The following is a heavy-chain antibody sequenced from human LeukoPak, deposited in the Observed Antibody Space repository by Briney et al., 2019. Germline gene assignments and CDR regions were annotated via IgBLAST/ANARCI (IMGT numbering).Heavy chain of an antibody. Sequence: ASVKVSCKASGYTLTGYYMHWVRQAPGQGLEWMGWINPNSGGTNYAQKFQGRVTMTRDTSISTAYMELSRLRSDDTAVYYCARAGGSPRTYNWFDPWGQGTLVTVSS. CDR2: INPNSGGT. D-gene: IGHD5-12*01. V-gene: IGHV1-2*02. CDR1: GYTLTGYY. CDR3: ARAGGSPRTYNWFDP. J-gene: IGHJ5*02.